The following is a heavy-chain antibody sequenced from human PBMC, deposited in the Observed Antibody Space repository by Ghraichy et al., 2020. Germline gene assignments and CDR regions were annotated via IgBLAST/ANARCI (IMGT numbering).Heavy chain of an antibody. CDR2: IYYSGST. CDR1: GGSVSSGSYY. D-gene: IGHD3-22*01. V-gene: IGHV4-61*01. Sequence: SETLSLTCTVSGGSVSSGSYYWSWIRQPPGKGLEWIGYIYYSGSTNYNPSLKSRVTISVDTSKNQFSLKLSSVTAADTAVYYCARDRFGDSSGYYLGYWGQGTLVTVSS. CDR3: ARDRFGDSSGYYLGY. J-gene: IGHJ4*02.